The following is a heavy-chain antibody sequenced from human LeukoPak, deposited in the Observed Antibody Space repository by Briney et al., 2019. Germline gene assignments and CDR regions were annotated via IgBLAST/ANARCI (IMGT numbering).Heavy chain of an antibody. J-gene: IGHJ6*03. Sequence: ASVKVSCKASGYTFTGYYMHWVRQAPGQGLEWMGWINPNSGGTNYAQKFQGRVTMTRDTSISTAYMELSRLRSDDTAVYYCARDMRYYYGSGSYYMSYYMDVWGKGTTVTISS. D-gene: IGHD3-10*01. V-gene: IGHV1-2*02. CDR1: GYTFTGYY. CDR2: INPNSGGT. CDR3: ARDMRYYYGSGSYYMSYYMDV.